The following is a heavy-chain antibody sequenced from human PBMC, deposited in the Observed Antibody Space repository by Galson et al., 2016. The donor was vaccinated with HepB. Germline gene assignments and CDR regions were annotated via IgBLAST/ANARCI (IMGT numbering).Heavy chain of an antibody. D-gene: IGHD3-9*01. Sequence: SLRLSCAASGFTFSRYWMHWVRQVPGTGLVWVSRITSDGSSRHYADSVKGRFTISRDNAESTLYLQMNSLRVEDTALYYCAVSMGGAFDWYDYLDYWGQETLVAVTS. V-gene: IGHV3-74*01. J-gene: IGHJ4*02. CDR3: AVSMGGAFDWYDYLDY. CDR2: ITSDGSSR. CDR1: GFTFSRYW.